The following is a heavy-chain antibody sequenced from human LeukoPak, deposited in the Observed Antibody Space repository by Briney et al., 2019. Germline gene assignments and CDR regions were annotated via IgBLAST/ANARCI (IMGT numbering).Heavy chain of an antibody. D-gene: IGHD1-26*01. CDR1: GDSINNDNYY. CDR2: VYHNGHT. J-gene: IGHJ4*01. Sequence: PSETLSLTCYVSGDSINNDNYYWGWVRQSPGAGLEWLGGVYHNGHTIYTPSLKSRLTLSADTSKNHFSLNLTSATAADTAVYFCASVLQSGTYPSGSDYYFDSWGRGTLVTVTS. V-gene: IGHV4-39*02. CDR3: ASVLQSGTYPSGSDYYFDS.